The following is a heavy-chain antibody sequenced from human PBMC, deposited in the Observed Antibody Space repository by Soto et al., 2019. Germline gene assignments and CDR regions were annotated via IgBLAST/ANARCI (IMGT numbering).Heavy chain of an antibody. V-gene: IGHV1-18*01. CDR1: GYTFTSYG. CDR3: ARPNSYDFWSGYLYYFDY. J-gene: IGHJ4*02. CDR2: ISAYNGNT. Sequence: GASVKVSCKASGYTFTSYGISWVRQAPGQGLEWMGWISAYNGNTNYAQKLQGRVTMTTDTSTSTAYMELRSLRSDDTAVYYCARPNSYDFWSGYLYYFDYWGQGTLVTVSS. D-gene: IGHD3-3*01.